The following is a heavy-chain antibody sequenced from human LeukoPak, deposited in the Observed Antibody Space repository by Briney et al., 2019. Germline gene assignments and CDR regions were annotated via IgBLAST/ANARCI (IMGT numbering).Heavy chain of an antibody. Sequence: GGSLRLSCAASGFTVSSNYMSWVRQAPGKGLEWVSVIYAGGTTYYADSVKGRFTISRDNAKNSLYLQMNSLRAEDTAVYYCAELGITMIGGVWGKGTTVTISS. V-gene: IGHV3-66*01. J-gene: IGHJ6*04. CDR1: GFTVSSNY. D-gene: IGHD3-10*02. CDR2: IYAGGTT. CDR3: AELGITMIGGV.